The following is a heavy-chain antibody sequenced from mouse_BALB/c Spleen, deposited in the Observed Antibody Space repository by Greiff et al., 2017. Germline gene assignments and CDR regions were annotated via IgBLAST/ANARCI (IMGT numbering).Heavy chain of an antibody. D-gene: IGHD5-1*01. Sequence: QVQLQQSGAELARPGASVKLSCKASGYTFTDYYINWVKQRPGPGLEWIGEIYPGSGNTYYNEKFKGKATLTADKSSSTAYMQLSSLTSEYSAVYFFEVLAYWGQGTTLTVSS. CDR1: GYTFTDYY. V-gene: IGHV1-77*01. CDR3: EVLAY. J-gene: IGHJ2*01. CDR2: IYPGSGNT.